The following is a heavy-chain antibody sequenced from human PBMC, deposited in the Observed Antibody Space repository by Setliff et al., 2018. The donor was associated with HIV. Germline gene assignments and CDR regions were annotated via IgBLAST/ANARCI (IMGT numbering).Heavy chain of an antibody. CDR1: GFTFSSYG. D-gene: IGHD3-9*01. CDR2: IWYDGSNE. CDR3: AKAYDLLTGFYPFDH. V-gene: IGHV3-33*06. J-gene: IGHJ4*02. Sequence: SCAASGFTFSSYGMYWVRQTPGKGLECVAVIWYDGSNEYYADSVKGRFTISRDNSKNSLYLQMNSLRAEDTALYYCAKAYDLLTGFYPFDHWGQGTLVTVSS.